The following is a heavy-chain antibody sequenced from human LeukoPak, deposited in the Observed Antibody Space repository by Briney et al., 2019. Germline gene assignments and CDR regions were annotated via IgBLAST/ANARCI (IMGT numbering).Heavy chain of an antibody. Sequence: PSETLSLTCTVSGGSISSYYWGWIRQPPGKGLEWIGYIYYSGSTNYNPSLKSRVTISVDTSKNQFSLKLSSVTAADTAVYYCARQAAREDYFDYWGQGTLVTVSS. J-gene: IGHJ4*02. D-gene: IGHD6-25*01. CDR1: GGSISSYY. CDR3: ARQAAREDYFDY. CDR2: IYYSGST. V-gene: IGHV4-59*01.